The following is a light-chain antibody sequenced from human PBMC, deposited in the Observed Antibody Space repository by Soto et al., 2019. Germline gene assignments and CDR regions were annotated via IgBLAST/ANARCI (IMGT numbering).Light chain of an antibody. CDR3: QQYAEGTPIA. J-gene: IGKJ5*01. CDR2: GAS. Sequence: EILLTQSPGSLSVFPGESAYLYXRASQNVNNRLAWYQQKAGQAPRLLISGASSRATGIPDRFSGSGSGTDFTLTISRLESDDFALYYCQQYAEGTPIAFGQGTRLEIK. CDR1: QNVNNR. V-gene: IGKV3-20*01.